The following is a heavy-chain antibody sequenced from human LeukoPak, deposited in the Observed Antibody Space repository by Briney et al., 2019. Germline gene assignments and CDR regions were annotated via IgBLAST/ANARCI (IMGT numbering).Heavy chain of an antibody. J-gene: IGHJ4*02. Sequence: SETLSLTCTVSGASIRSSVYYWGWIRQPPGKGLEWIGSIHYSGNIYYNPSLNSRVTISLDTSKNQFSLSLFSVTAADTAVYYYARGRYNDGVYSKTDFDSWGQGTLVTVSA. CDR1: GASIRSSVYY. CDR3: ARGRYNDGVYSKTDFDS. D-gene: IGHD2-8*01. V-gene: IGHV4-39*07. CDR2: IHYSGNI.